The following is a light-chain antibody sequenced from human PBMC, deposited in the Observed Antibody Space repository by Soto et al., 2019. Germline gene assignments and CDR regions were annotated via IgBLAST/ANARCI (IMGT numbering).Light chain of an antibody. CDR1: SSNIGAGFD. CDR2: GNI. Sequence: QSVLTQPPSVSGAPGQRVTISCTGSSSNIGAGFDVHWYQQLPGTAPKLLIYGNINRPSGVPDRFSGSTSGTSASLVISGLQAEDEADYYCQSYDSSLSAHVVFGGGTKVTVL. J-gene: IGLJ2*01. V-gene: IGLV1-40*01. CDR3: QSYDSSLSAHVV.